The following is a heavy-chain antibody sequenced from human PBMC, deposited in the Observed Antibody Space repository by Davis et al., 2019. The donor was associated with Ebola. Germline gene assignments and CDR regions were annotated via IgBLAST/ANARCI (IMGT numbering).Heavy chain of an antibody. CDR2: INHSGST. CDR3: ARVRAARPIFWFDP. Sequence: PSETLSLTCTVSGYSISSGYYWGWIRQPPGKGLEWIGEINHSGSTNYNPSLKSRVTISVDTSKNQFSLKLSSVTAADTAVYYCARVRAARPIFWFDPWGQGTLVTVSS. J-gene: IGHJ5*02. D-gene: IGHD6-6*01. CDR1: GYSISSGYY. V-gene: IGHV4-38-2*02.